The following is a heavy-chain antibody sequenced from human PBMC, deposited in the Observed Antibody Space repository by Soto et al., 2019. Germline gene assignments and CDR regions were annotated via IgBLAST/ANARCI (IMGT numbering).Heavy chain of an antibody. CDR2: ISQSGNT. D-gene: IGHD6-6*01. V-gene: IGHV4-34*01. J-gene: IGHJ4*02. CDR1: SGSFSGYY. Sequence: SETLSLTCSIYSGSFSGYYWSWIRPPPGKGLEWIGEISQSGNTNYSPSLKSRVSISIDTSKKQFSLNLASVSAADTAVYYCARAPKVSGSSQTRPDFWGQGTLVTVSS. CDR3: ARAPKVSGSSQTRPDF.